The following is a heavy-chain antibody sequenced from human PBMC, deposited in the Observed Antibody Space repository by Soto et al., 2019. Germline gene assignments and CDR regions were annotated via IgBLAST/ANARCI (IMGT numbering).Heavy chain of an antibody. CDR1: GGSFSGYY. D-gene: IGHD2-21*02. CDR2: IYYSGST. J-gene: IGHJ5*02. CDR3: ARHPSDFWFDP. Sequence: ASETLSLTCAVYGGSFSGYYWTWIRQPPGKGLEWIGSIYYSGSTYYNPSLKSRVTVSVDTSKNQFSLKLSSVTAADTAVYYCARHPSDFWFDPWGQGTLVTVSS. V-gene: IGHV4-34*01.